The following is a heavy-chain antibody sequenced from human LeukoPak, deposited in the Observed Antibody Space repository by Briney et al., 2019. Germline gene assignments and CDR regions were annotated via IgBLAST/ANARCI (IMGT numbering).Heavy chain of an antibody. Sequence: PGGSLRLSCAASGFTLSSNEMNWVRQAPGKGLEWVSYIVSSGSTIYYADSVRGRFTISRDNAKNSLYLQMNSLRAEDTAVYYCARGGYCSGGTCYKWNAFDIWGQGTMVTVSS. D-gene: IGHD2-15*01. CDR3: ARGGYCSGGTCYKWNAFDI. CDR1: GFTLSSNE. J-gene: IGHJ3*02. V-gene: IGHV3-48*03. CDR2: IVSSGSTI.